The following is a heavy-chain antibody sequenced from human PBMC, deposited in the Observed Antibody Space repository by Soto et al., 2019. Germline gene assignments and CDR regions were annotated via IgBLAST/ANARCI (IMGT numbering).Heavy chain of an antibody. V-gene: IGHV5-10-1*01. Sequence: PGESLKISCKGSGYSFTSYWISWVRQIPGKGLEWMGRIDPSDSYTNYSPSFQGHVTISADKSISTAYLQWSSLKASDTAMYYCARPHPYGPTNYYYYGMDVWGQGTTVTVSS. CDR1: GYSFTSYW. CDR3: ARPHPYGPTNYYYYGMDV. D-gene: IGHD3-10*01. J-gene: IGHJ6*02. CDR2: IDPSDSYT.